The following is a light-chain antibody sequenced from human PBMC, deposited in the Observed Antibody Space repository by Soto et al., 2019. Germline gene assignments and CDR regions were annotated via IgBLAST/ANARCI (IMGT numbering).Light chain of an antibody. J-gene: IGLJ1*01. CDR3: SSYTSSSLYV. V-gene: IGLV2-14*01. CDR2: DVS. CDR1: SSDVGGYNY. Sequence: QSALTQPASVSGSPGQSITISCTGTSSDVGGYNYVSWYQQRPGKAPKLMIYDVSNRPSGVSNRFSGSKSGNTASLPISGLKAEDEADYYCSSYTSSSLYVFGTGTKLTVL.